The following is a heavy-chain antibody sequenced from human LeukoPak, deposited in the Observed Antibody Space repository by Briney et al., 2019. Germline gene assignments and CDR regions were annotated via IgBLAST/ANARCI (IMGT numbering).Heavy chain of an antibody. J-gene: IGHJ6*03. V-gene: IGHV1-69*05. CDR1: GYTFTSYD. CDR2: IIPIFGTA. CDR3: ATRELVQDYYYMDV. D-gene: IGHD6-13*01. Sequence: SVKVSCKASGYTFTSYDISWVRQAPGQGLEWMGRIIPIFGTANYAQKFQGRVTITTDESTSTAYMELSSLRSEDTAVYYCATRELVQDYYYMDVWGKGTTVSVSS.